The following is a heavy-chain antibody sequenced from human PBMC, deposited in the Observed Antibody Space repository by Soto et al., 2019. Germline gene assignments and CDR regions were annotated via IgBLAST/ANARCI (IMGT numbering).Heavy chain of an antibody. J-gene: IGHJ6*02. D-gene: IGHD2-2*01. CDR2: ISGRGDHR. CDR1: PITVYNFAA. V-gene: IGHV3-23*01. CDR3: AKDRALENQTPYGMDV. Sequence: EMQLLESGGGLGQPGGSLRLSCVASPITVYNFAAMSWVRQTPERGLEWVSTISGRGDHRYYADSVKGRFTISRDNSKNRLYLQMDGLRVDDTAVYYCAKDRALENQTPYGMDVWDQGTTVTV.